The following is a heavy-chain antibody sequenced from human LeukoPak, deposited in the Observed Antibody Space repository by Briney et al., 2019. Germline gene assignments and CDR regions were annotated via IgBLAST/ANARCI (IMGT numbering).Heavy chain of an antibody. CDR1: GGSFSGYY. J-gene: IGHJ4*02. Sequence: PSETLSLTCAVYGGSFSGYYWSWIRQPPGKGLEWIGEINHSGSTNYNPSLKSRVTISVDTSKNQFSLKLSSVTAADTAVYYCARLPNYYDFWSGYWSGFDYWGQGTLVTVSS. V-gene: IGHV4-34*01. D-gene: IGHD3-3*01. CDR2: INHSGST. CDR3: ARLPNYYDFWSGYWSGFDY.